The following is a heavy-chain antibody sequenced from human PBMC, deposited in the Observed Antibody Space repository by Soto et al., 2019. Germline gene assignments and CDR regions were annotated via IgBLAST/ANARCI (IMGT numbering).Heavy chain of an antibody. CDR2: TYYRSKWYN. D-gene: IGHD5-18*01. CDR3: ARDPSGYSYGYYYYYGMDV. Sequence: SYTLSLTCAISCNSGSSNTAAWNWIRKSPSRDLEWLGRTYYRSKWYNDYAVSVKSRITINPDTSKNQFSLQLNSVTPEDTAVYYCARDPSGYSYGYYYYYGMDVWGQGTTVTVSS. CDR1: CNSGSSNTAA. V-gene: IGHV6-1*01. J-gene: IGHJ6*02.